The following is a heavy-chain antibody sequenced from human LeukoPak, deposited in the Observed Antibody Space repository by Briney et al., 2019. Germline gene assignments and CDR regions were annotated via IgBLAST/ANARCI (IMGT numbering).Heavy chain of an antibody. CDR3: ARHTCSSTSCPFDY. V-gene: IGHV4-59*08. D-gene: IGHD2-2*01. CDR1: GGSISSYY. Sequence: KPSETLSLTCTVSGGSISSYYWSWIRQPPGKGLEWIGYIYYSGSTNYNPSLKSRVTISVDTSKNQFSLKLSSVTAADTAVYYCARHTCSSTSCPFDYWGQGTLVSVSS. CDR2: IYYSGST. J-gene: IGHJ4*02.